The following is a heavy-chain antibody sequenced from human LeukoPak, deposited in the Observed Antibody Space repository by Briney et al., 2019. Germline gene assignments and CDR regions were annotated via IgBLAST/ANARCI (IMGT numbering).Heavy chain of an antibody. CDR1: GFTFGDYG. CDR2: IRREVDGGTT. Sequence: GHSLRLSCTASGFTFGDYGVNWFRQAPGRGLEWVGSIRREVDGGTTEYAASVRGRVTISRDDSISIDHLQINSLKTEDTAVYYCSLWKSVKSPHWGQGTLVTVSS. J-gene: IGHJ4*02. CDR3: SLWKSVKSPH. D-gene: IGHD1-1*01. V-gene: IGHV3-49*03.